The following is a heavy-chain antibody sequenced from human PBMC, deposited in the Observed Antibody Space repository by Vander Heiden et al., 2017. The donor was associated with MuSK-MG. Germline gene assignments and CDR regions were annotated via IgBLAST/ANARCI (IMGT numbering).Heavy chain of an antibody. V-gene: IGHV3-53*01. CDR1: GFTVSSNY. Sequence: EVQLVESGGGLIQPGGSLRLSCAASGFTVSSNYMSWVRQAPGKGLEWVSVIYSGGSTYYADAVKGRFTISRDNSKNTLYLQMNSLRAEDTAVYYCASSWEWLFPFDYWGQGTLVTVSS. CDR2: IYSGGST. CDR3: ASSWEWLFPFDY. D-gene: IGHD3-3*01. J-gene: IGHJ4*02.